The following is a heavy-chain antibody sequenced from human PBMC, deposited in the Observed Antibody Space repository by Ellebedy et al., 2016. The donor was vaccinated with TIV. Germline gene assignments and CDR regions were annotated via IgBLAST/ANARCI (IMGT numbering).Heavy chain of an antibody. CDR2: IYYSGST. Sequence: MPSETLSLTCTVSGGSISSSSYYWGWIRQPPGKGLEWIGSIYYSGSTYYNPSLKSRVTISVDTSKNQFSLKLSSVTAADTAVYYCARHLDYDYVWGSYRTGDFDYWGQGTLVTVSS. V-gene: IGHV4-39*01. CDR3: ARHLDYDYVWGSYRTGDFDY. D-gene: IGHD3-16*02. CDR1: GGSISSSSYY. J-gene: IGHJ4*02.